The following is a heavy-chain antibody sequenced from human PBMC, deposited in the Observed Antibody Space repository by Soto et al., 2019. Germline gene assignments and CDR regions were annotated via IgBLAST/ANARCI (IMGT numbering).Heavy chain of an antibody. CDR2: ISGSASHI. CDR1: GFPFSSYA. CDR3: AKDRGNSGCGSSFEL. D-gene: IGHD5-12*01. J-gene: IGHJ4*02. Sequence: LRLSGEVSGFPFSSYAMTWVRQAPGRGLEWVSVISGSASHIDYADSVRGRFIISRDNSKNTVFLQMNSLRAEDTATYHCAKDRGNSGCGSSFELWCQGALVTVS. V-gene: IGHV3-23*01.